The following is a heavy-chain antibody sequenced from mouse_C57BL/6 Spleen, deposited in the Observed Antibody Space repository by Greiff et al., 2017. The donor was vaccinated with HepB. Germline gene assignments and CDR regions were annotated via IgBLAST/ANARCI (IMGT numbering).Heavy chain of an antibody. CDR3: APGYYGSSQYYYAMDY. D-gene: IGHD1-1*01. V-gene: IGHV1-64*01. Sequence: VQLQQSGAELVKPGASVKLSCKASGYTFTSYWMHWVKQRPGQGLEWIGMIHPNSGSTNYNEKFKSKATLTVDKSSSTAYMQLSSLTSEDSAVYYCAPGYYGSSQYYYAMDYWGQGTSVTVSS. CDR2: IHPNSGST. CDR1: GYTFTSYW. J-gene: IGHJ4*01.